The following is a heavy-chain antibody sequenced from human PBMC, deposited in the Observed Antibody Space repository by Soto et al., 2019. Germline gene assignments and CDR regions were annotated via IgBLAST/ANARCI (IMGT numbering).Heavy chain of an antibody. CDR1: GYTFTSYG. V-gene: IGHV1-18*01. CDR2: ISAYNGNT. D-gene: IGHD2-2*01. Sequence: GASVKVSCKASGYTFTSYGISWVRQAPGQGLEWMGWISAYNGNTNYAQKLQGRVTMTTDTSTSTAYMELRSLRSDDTAVYYCARGVVVVPAAIFAYYYYGMDGWGQGTTVTVSS. CDR3: ARGVVVVPAAIFAYYYYGMDG. J-gene: IGHJ6*02.